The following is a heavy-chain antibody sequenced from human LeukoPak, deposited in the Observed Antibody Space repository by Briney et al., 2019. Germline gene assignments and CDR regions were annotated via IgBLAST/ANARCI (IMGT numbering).Heavy chain of an antibody. V-gene: IGHV3-21*01. Sequence: GGPLRLSCAASGFHFSSYSMNLVREAPGEGAGGVSSISSSSSYIYQSDSVKGRFTISRDNAKNSLYLQMNSLRAEDTAVYYCASGREQHPYDSWSGYYRYHFDYWGQGTLVTVSS. D-gene: IGHD3-3*01. CDR3: ASGREQHPYDSWSGYYRYHFDY. CDR2: ISSSSSYI. J-gene: IGHJ4*02. CDR1: GFHFSSYS.